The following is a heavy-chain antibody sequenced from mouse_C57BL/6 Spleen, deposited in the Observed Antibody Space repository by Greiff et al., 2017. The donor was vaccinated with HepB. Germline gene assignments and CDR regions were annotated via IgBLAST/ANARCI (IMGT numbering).Heavy chain of an antibody. CDR2: INPGSGGT. Sequence: VKLMESGAELVRPGTSVKVSCKASGYAFTNYLIEWVKQRPGQGLEWIGVINPGSGGTNYNEKFKGKATLTADKSSSTAYMQLSSLTSEDSAVYFCARRERKGFAYWGQGTLVTVSA. J-gene: IGHJ3*01. CDR1: GYAFTNYL. CDR3: ARRERKGFAY. V-gene: IGHV1-54*01.